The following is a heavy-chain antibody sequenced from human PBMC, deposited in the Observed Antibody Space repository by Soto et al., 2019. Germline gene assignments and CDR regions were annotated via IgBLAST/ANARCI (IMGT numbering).Heavy chain of an antibody. D-gene: IGHD3-10*01. Sequence: PSETLSLTCAVYGGSFSGYYWSWIRQPPGKGLEWIGEINHSGSTNYNPSLKGRVTISVDTSKNQFSLKLSSVTAADTAVYYCARNRRITMVRGGNWFDPWGQGTLVTVSS. J-gene: IGHJ5*02. CDR1: GGSFSGYY. CDR2: INHSGST. CDR3: ARNRRITMVRGGNWFDP. V-gene: IGHV4-34*01.